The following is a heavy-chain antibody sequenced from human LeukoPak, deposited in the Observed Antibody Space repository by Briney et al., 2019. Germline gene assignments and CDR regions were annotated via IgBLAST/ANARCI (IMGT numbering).Heavy chain of an antibody. CDR1: SNYINSYY. J-gene: IGHJ4*02. V-gene: IGHV4-59*08. CDR2: IYYTGTT. D-gene: IGHD6-13*01. Sequence: SETLSLTCTVSSNYINSYYWSWIRQSPGKGLEWIGFIYYTGTTNYNPSLKSRVTISIDTSKNQFSLKLSSVTAADTAVYYCARSALSAAGTPYFDYWGQGTLVTVSS. CDR3: ARSALSAAGTPYFDY.